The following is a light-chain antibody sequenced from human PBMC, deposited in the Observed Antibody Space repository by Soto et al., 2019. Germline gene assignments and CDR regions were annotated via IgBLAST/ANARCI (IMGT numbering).Light chain of an antibody. CDR2: GAS. J-gene: IGKJ5*01. V-gene: IGKV3-15*01. CDR1: QSVKSY. CDR3: QQYNKWPLIT. Sequence: EIVMTQSPATLSVSPGERATLSCRAGQSVKSYLAWYQHKAGQAPRLLIYGASTRATGVPARFSGSGSGTEFTLTISSLQSEDFAVYYCQQYNKWPLITFGQGTRLE.